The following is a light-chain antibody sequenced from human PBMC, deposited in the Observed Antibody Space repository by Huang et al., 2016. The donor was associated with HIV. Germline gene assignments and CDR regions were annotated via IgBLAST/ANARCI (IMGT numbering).Light chain of an antibody. V-gene: IGKV3-15*01. CDR1: QTFGNN. CDR3: QQYNNWPPWT. J-gene: IGKJ1*01. CDR2: GAS. Sequence: EVVMTQSPATLSVSPGERATLSCRASQTFGNNLAWYQQKPGQAPRLLIDGASTRATGIPARFSGSGSGTEFTLTISSLQSEDFAVYYCQQYNNWPPWTFGQGTKVEIK.